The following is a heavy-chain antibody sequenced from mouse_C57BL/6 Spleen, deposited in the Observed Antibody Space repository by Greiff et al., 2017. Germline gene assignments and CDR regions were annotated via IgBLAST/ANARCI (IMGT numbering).Heavy chain of an antibody. D-gene: IGHD2-5*01. CDR3: AREGYSNYVFYAMDY. CDR1: GYSITSGYY. CDR2: ISYDGSN. V-gene: IGHV3-6*01. Sequence: EVHLVESGPGLVKPSQSLSLTCSVTGYSITSGYYWNWIRQFPGNKLEWMGYISYDGSNNYNPSLKNRISITRDTSKNQFFLKLNSVTTEDTATYYCAREGYSNYVFYAMDYWGQGTSVTVSS. J-gene: IGHJ4*01.